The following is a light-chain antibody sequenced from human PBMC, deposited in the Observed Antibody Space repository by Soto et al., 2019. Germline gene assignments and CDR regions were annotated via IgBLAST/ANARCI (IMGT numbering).Light chain of an antibody. Sequence: DIQMTQSPSTLSASVGDRVTITCRASQSISSWVAWYQQKPGKGPKLLIYKASHLESGVPSRFSGSGSGTDFTLTISSLQPEDSATYYCQQNYSPPPITFGQGTRLEIK. V-gene: IGKV1-5*03. CDR3: QQNYSPPPIT. CDR1: QSISSW. CDR2: KAS. J-gene: IGKJ5*01.